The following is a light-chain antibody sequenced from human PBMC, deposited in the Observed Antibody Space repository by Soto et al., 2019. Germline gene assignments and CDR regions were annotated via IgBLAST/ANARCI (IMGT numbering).Light chain of an antibody. CDR1: QNINRY. J-gene: IGKJ5*01. V-gene: IGKV1-39*01. CDR3: HHSFTVPIT. Sequence: DIQMTQSPSSLSASVGDRVTITCRASQNINRYVSWFQQKPGQAPNLLIFGASNLQTGVPSRFSGSGSGTEFTLTITNLQPEDFVTYYCHHSFTVPITFGQGTRLDIK. CDR2: GAS.